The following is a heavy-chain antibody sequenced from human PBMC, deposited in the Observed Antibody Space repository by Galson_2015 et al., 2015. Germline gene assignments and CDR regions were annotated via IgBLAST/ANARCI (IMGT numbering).Heavy chain of an antibody. V-gene: IGHV1-3*01. CDR3: ALPWGVTTGAFDI. CDR1: GYTFTSYA. J-gene: IGHJ3*02. Sequence: SVKVSCKASGYTFTSYATHWVRQAPGQRLEWMGWINAGNGNTKYSQKFQGRVTITRDTSASTAYMELSSLRSEDTAVYYCALPWGVTTGAFDIWGQGTMVTVPS. D-gene: IGHD1-1*01. CDR2: INAGNGNT.